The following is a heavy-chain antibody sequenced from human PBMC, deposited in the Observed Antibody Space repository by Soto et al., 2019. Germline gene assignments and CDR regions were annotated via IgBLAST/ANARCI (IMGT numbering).Heavy chain of an antibody. CDR1: GFTFTSYW. CDR3: AREDFYRFDY. J-gene: IGHJ4*02. V-gene: IGHV3-7*01. Sequence: EVQLVESGGGLVQPGGSLRVSCAASGFTFTSYWMSWVRKAPGKGLEWVANIKEEGSAKYYLDSVKGRFTISRDNAKNSLYLQMSSLRAEDTAVYYCAREDFYRFDYWGQGNLVTVS. CDR2: IKEEGSAK.